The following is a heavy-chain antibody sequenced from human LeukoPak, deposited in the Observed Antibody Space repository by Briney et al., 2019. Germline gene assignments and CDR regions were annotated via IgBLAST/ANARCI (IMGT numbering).Heavy chain of an antibody. Sequence: GGSLRLSCAASGFTFSSYEMNWVRQAPGKGLEWVSYISSSGTTIYYADSVKGRFTISRDNAKSSLYLQMNSLRAEDTAVYYCASACSGGSCYGPRGQGTLVTVSS. CDR3: ASACSGGSCYGP. J-gene: IGHJ5*02. CDR1: GFTFSSYE. D-gene: IGHD2-15*01. CDR2: ISSSGTTI. V-gene: IGHV3-48*03.